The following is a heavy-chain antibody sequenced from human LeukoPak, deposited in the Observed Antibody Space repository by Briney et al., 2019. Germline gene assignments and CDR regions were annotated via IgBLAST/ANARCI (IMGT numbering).Heavy chain of an antibody. CDR2: IDYAGNT. Sequence: SETLSLTCSVSGGSISSGNYYWGWIRQPPGKGLEWIASIDYAGNTYYNPSLKSRVTISVDTSKNHFSLKPKSVTAADTTVYYCARRSKTYTGTYQMPFDYWGQGTLVAVSS. CDR3: ARRSKTYTGTYQMPFDY. J-gene: IGHJ4*02. V-gene: IGHV4-39*02. CDR1: GGSISSGNYY. D-gene: IGHD1-26*01.